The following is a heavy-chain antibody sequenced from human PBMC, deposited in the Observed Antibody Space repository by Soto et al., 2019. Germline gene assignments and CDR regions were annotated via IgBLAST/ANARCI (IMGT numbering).Heavy chain of an antibody. J-gene: IGHJ3*02. V-gene: IGHV3-33*01. CDR3: ARTLSAVATGSAFDI. D-gene: IGHD5-12*01. CDR1: GFTFSSYG. CDR2: IWYDGSNK. Sequence: GGSLRLSCAASGFTFSSYGMHWVRQAPGKGLEWVAVIWYDGSNKYYAESVKGRFTISRDNSKNTLYLQMNSLRAEDTAVYYCARTLSAVATGSAFDIWGQGTMVTVSS.